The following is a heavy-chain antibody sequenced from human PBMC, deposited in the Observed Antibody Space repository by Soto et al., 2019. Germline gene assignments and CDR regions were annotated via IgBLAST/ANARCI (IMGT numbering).Heavy chain of an antibody. J-gene: IGHJ4*02. Sequence: HPGGSLRLSCAASGFTFSDYYMTWIRQAPGKGLEWVSAISGSGGSTYYADSVKGRFTISRDNSKNTLYLQMNSLRAEDTAVYYCAKWYPYDSSGYPYDYWGQGTLVTVSS. V-gene: IGHV3-23*01. CDR1: GFTFSDYY. D-gene: IGHD3-22*01. CDR3: AKWYPYDSSGYPYDY. CDR2: ISGSGGST.